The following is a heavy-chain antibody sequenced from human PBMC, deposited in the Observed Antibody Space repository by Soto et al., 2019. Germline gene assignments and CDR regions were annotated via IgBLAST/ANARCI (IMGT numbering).Heavy chain of an antibody. CDR1: GGTFSSYA. D-gene: IGHD2-15*01. CDR2: IIPIFGPA. J-gene: IGHJ4*02. Sequence: QVQLVQSGAEVKKPGSSVKVSCKASGGTFSSYAISWVRQAPGQGLEWMGGIIPIFGPANYAQKFQGRVTITADESTSTAYMELSSLRSEDTAVYYCARDRRDCSGGSCYSPYRFDYWGQGTLVTVSS. CDR3: ARDRRDCSGGSCYSPYRFDY. V-gene: IGHV1-69*01.